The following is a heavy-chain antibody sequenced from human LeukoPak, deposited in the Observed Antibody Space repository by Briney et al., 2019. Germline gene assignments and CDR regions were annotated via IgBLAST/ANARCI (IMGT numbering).Heavy chain of an antibody. V-gene: IGHV4-59*01. CDR2: IYYSGST. J-gene: IGHJ3*02. CDR3: AGLNDRAVAFDI. CDR1: GGSISSYY. Sequence: PSETLSLTCTVSGGSISSYYWSWIRQPPGKGLEWIGYIYYSGSTNYNPSLKSRVTISVDTSKNQFSLKLSSVTAADTAMYYCAGLNDRAVAFDIWGQGTMVTVSS. D-gene: IGHD3-22*01.